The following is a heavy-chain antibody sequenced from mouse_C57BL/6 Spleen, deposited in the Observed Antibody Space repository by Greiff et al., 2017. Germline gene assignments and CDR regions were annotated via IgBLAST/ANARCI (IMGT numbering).Heavy chain of an antibody. CDR1: GYTFTSYW. V-gene: IGHV1-59*01. CDR3: ARVGGDDYFDY. Sequence: VQLQQPGAELVRPGTSVKLSCKASGYTFTSYWMHWVKQRPGQGLEWIGVIDPSDSYTNYNQKFKGKATLTVDTSSSTAYMQLSSLTSEDSAVYYCARVGGDDYFDYWGQGTTLTVAS. CDR2: IDPSDSYT. J-gene: IGHJ2*01. D-gene: IGHD2-13*01.